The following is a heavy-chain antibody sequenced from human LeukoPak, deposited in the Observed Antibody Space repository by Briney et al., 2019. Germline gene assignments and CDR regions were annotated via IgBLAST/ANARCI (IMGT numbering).Heavy chain of an antibody. CDR1: GGSLSIYY. J-gene: IGHJ5*02. V-gene: IGHV4-4*07. Sequence: PSETLSLTCTVSGGSLSIYYWSWIRQPAGKGLEWIGRIYTSGSTNYNPSLKSRVTMSVDTSQNQFSLKLSSVTAADTAVYYCAREEYCSGGSCYPNNWFDPWGQGTLVTVSS. CDR3: AREEYCSGGSCYPNNWFDP. CDR2: IYTSGST. D-gene: IGHD2-15*01.